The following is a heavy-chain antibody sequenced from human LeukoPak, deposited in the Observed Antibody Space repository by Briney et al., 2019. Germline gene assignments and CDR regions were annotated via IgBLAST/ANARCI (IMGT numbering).Heavy chain of an antibody. J-gene: IGHJ4*02. Sequence: SVKVSCKASGGTFSSYAISWVLQAPGQGLEWMGGIILIFGTANYAQKFQGRVTITADESTSTAYMELSSLRSEDTAVYYCAREMSGRGWYTLDYWGQGTLVTVSS. CDR1: GGTFSSYA. D-gene: IGHD6-19*01. V-gene: IGHV1-69*13. CDR3: AREMSGRGWYTLDY. CDR2: IILIFGTA.